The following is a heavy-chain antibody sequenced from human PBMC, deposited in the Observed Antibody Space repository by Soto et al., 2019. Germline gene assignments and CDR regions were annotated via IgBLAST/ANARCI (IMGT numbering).Heavy chain of an antibody. CDR3: ARGAADTAMVAS. V-gene: IGHV4-59*01. Sequence: SETLSLTCSVSGGSIRSYYWTWIRQPPGKGLEWLGYIFYSGSTFYNPSLKSRVTISIHTSKSQFSLQLTSVTAADTAVYYCARGAADTAMVASRGQGTLGTVSS. CDR2: IFYSGST. J-gene: IGHJ4*02. D-gene: IGHD5-18*01. CDR1: GGSIRSYY.